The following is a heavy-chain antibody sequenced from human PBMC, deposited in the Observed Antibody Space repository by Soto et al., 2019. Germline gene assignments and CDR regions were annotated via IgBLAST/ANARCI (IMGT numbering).Heavy chain of an antibody. CDR2: IYTSGST. CDR3: ERDNPARLFDP. J-gene: IGHJ5*02. V-gene: IGHV4-4*07. Sequence: PSETLSLTCTVSGGSISSYYWSWIRQPAGKGLEWIGRIYTSGSTNYNPSLKSRVTMSVDTSKNQFSLKLSSVTTADTAVYYCERDNPARLFDPWGQGTLVTVSS. CDR1: GGSISSYY.